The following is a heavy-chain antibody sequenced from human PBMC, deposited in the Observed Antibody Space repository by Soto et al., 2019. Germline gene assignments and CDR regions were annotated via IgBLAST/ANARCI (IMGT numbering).Heavy chain of an antibody. CDR3: TKQGPTVLTGGDF. D-gene: IGHD4-17*01. J-gene: IGHJ4*02. CDR1: GFSFSNYA. CDR2: ITSAGEST. V-gene: IGHV3-23*01. Sequence: EVQLLESGGGLEQPGESLRLTCAASGFSFSNYAMSWVRQAPGKGLEWVSTITSAGESTFYADSVKGRFSISRDNSKNTLILQMTSLRVEDTAVYYFTKQGPTVLTGGDFWGQGTLVTVSS.